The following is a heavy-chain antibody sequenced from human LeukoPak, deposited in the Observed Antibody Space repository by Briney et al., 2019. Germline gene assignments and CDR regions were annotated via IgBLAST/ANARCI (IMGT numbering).Heavy chain of an antibody. D-gene: IGHD1-14*01. CDR1: GYTFTSYY. CDR3: AGAERIRALNY. V-gene: IGHV1-46*01. CDR2: INPSGGST. Sequence: ASVKVSCKASGYTFTSYYMHWVRQAPGQGLEWMGIINPSGGSTSYAQKFQGRVTMTRDMSTSTVYMELSSLRSEDTAVYYCAGAERIRALNYWGQGTLVTVSS. J-gene: IGHJ4*02.